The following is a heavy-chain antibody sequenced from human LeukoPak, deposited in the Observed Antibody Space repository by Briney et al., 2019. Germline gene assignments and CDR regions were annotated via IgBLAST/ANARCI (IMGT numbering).Heavy chain of an antibody. CDR1: GFTISTYW. D-gene: IGHD2-2*01. J-gene: IGHJ4*02. Sequence: GGSLRLSCAASGFTISTYWMTWVRQAPGKGLEWVANIKPDGSEKNYVDSVKGRFTISRDNAKNSLYLQMNSLRAEDTALYYCAKDLGYCSSTSCSYFDYWGQGTLVTVSS. V-gene: IGHV3-7*03. CDR3: AKDLGYCSSTSCSYFDY. CDR2: IKPDGSEK.